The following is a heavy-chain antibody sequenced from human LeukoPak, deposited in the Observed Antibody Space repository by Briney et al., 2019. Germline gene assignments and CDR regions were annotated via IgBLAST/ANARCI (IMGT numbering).Heavy chain of an antibody. J-gene: IGHJ5*02. D-gene: IGHD2-2*02. CDR3: AREGGYRSSTSCYTGNNWFDP. CDR1: GGSISSYY. V-gene: IGHV4-4*07. CDR2: IYTSGST. Sequence: PSETLSLTCTVSGGSISSYYWSWIRQPAGKGLEWIGRIYTSGSTNYNPSLKSRVTMSVDTSKNQFSLKLSSVTAADTAVYYCAREGGYRSSTSCYTGNNWFDPWGQGTLVTVSS.